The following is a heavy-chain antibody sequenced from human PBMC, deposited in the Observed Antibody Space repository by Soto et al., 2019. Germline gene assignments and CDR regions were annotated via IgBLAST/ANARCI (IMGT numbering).Heavy chain of an antibody. D-gene: IGHD3-22*01. J-gene: IGHJ3*01. Sequence: GGSLRLSCAASGFTFRNYGMNWVRQAPGKGLEWVSYIGIGSSTKYYADSVKGRFTISRDNAKNSLYLQMNCLRTEDTAVYYCARDRFSSFWGLLPKLDSIDVWGQGKMVTVSS. CDR1: GFTFRNYG. CDR2: IGIGSSTK. CDR3: ARDRFSSFWGLLPKLDSIDV. V-gene: IGHV3-48*01.